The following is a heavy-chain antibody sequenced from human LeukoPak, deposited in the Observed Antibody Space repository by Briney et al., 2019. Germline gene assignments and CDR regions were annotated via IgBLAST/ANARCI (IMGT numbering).Heavy chain of an antibody. J-gene: IGHJ4*02. CDR3: ATGRTKWDLLNY. CDR2: LDPEDGEM. V-gene: IGHV1-24*01. Sequence: ASVKVSCKVSGYTLTELCLHWVRQAPGKGLEWMGGLDPEDGEMIYSQKFQGRVTMTEDTSTDIAYMEMSSLRSEDTAVYYCATGRTKWDLLNYWGQGTLVTVSS. CDR1: GYTLTELC. D-gene: IGHD1-26*01.